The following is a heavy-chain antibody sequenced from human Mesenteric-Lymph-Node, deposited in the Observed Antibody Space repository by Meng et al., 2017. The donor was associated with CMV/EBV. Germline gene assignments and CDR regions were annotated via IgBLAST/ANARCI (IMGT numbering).Heavy chain of an antibody. CDR1: GYTFTSYG. Sequence: SGYTFTSYGITWVRQAPGQGLEWMGWISAYNGNTDYAQKLQGRVTMTTDTSTSTAYMELRSLRSDDTAVYYCARDFGSAAPGSSFDYWGQGTLVTVSS. V-gene: IGHV1-18*01. CDR3: ARDFGSAAPGSSFDY. J-gene: IGHJ4*02. D-gene: IGHD6-13*01. CDR2: ISAYNGNT.